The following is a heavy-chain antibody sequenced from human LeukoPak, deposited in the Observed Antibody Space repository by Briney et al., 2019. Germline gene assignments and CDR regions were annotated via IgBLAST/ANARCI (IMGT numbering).Heavy chain of an antibody. CDR1: GFSLSTGGMG. Sequence: SGPTLVNPTQTLTLTCTFSGFSLSTGGMGVGWIRQPPGKALEWLAFIFWDDNEHYSPSLKNRLTITKDTPKNQVILTMTNVDPVDTATYYCSHRHNLGVTGPVVTFDSWGQGTLVTVSS. D-gene: IGHD2-21*02. CDR2: IFWDDNE. V-gene: IGHV2-5*02. J-gene: IGHJ5*01. CDR3: SHRHNLGVTGPVVTFDS.